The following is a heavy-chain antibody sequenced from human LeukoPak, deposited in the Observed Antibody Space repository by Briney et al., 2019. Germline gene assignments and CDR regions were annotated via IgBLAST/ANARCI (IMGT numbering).Heavy chain of an antibody. CDR3: ASSGIAVAGSIDY. CDR2: IYYSGST. D-gene: IGHD6-19*01. Sequence: SETLSLTCTVSGGSISSYYWSWIRQPPGKGLEWIGYIYYSGSTNYNPSLKSRVTISVDTSKNQFSLKLSSVTAADTAVYYCASSGIAVAGSIDYWGQGTLVTVSS. V-gene: IGHV4-59*08. J-gene: IGHJ4*02. CDR1: GGSISSYY.